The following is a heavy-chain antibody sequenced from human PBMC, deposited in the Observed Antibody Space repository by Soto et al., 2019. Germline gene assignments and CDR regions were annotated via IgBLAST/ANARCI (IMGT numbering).Heavy chain of an antibody. V-gene: IGHV1-2*02. J-gene: IGHJ4*02. CDR1: GYIFTGYY. Sequence: ASVKVSCKASGYIFTGYYMHWVRQAPGQGLEWMGWINPNNGGTNYAQKFQGRVTMTRDTSISTAYLELSGLTSDDTAVYYCTRGASSGWSPSDFWGQGTPVTVSS. D-gene: IGHD6-19*01. CDR2: INPNNGGT. CDR3: TRGASSGWSPSDF.